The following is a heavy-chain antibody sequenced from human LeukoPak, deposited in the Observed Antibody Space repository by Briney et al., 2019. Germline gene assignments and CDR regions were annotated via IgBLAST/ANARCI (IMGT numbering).Heavy chain of an antibody. D-gene: IGHD2/OR15-2a*01. J-gene: IGHJ4*02. CDR2: IWYDGSNK. CDR1: GFTFSSYG. V-gene: IGHV3-33*01. Sequence: GGSLRLSCAASGFTFSSYGMHWVRQAPGKGLEWVAVIWYDGSNKYYADSVKGRFTISRDNSKNTLYLQMNSLRAEDTAVYYCAGSMAKYSFDYWGQGTLVTVSS. CDR3: AGSMAKYSFDY.